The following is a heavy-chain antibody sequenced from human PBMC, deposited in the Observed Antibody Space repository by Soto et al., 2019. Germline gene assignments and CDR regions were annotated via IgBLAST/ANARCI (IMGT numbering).Heavy chain of an antibody. CDR1: GGTFSSYA. V-gene: IGHV1-69*13. CDR2: IIPIFGTA. CDR3: ARDGGAGDYYDSSGYYYGWFDP. D-gene: IGHD3-22*01. J-gene: IGHJ5*02. Sequence: VASVKVSCKASGGTFSSYAIGWVRQAPGQGLEWMGGIIPIFGTANYAQKFQGRVTITADESTSTAYMELSSLRSEDTAVYYCARDGGAGDYYDSSGYYYGWFDPWGQGTLVTVSS.